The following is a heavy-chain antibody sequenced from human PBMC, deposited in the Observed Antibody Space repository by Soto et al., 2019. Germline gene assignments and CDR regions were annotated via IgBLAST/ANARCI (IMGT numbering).Heavy chain of an antibody. CDR1: GGSISSGGYY. Sequence: SETLSLTCTVSGGSISSGGYYWSWIRQHPGKGLEWIGYIYYSGSTYYNPSLKSRVTISVDTSKNQFSLKLSSVTAADTAVYYCARARGVVAGTRLIDYWGQGTLVTVSS. CDR3: ARARGVVAGTRLIDY. J-gene: IGHJ4*02. V-gene: IGHV4-31*03. D-gene: IGHD6-19*01. CDR2: IYYSGST.